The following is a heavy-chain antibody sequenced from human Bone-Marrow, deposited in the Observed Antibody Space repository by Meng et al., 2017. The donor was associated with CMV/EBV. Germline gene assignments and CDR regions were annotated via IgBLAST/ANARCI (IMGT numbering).Heavy chain of an antibody. J-gene: IGHJ4*02. CDR3: AREVPRPGFFDY. D-gene: IGHD1-1*01. V-gene: IGHV3-30*04. Sequence: SCAASGFTFSAFAMHWARQAPGKGLESVAVISDDENIKYYADSVKGRFTISRDNSENTLYLQMNSLRTEDTAVYYCAREVPRPGFFDYWGQGTLVTVSS. CDR2: ISDDENIK. CDR1: GFTFSAFA.